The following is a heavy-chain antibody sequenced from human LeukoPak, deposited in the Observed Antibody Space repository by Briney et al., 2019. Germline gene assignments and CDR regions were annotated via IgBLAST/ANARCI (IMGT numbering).Heavy chain of an antibody. J-gene: IGHJ6*02. V-gene: IGHV5-51*01. Sequence: GESLKISCKGSGYSFTSYRIGWVRQMPGKGLEWMGIIYPGDSDTRYSPSFQGQVTISADKSISTAYLQWSSLKASDTAMYYCARVVVPAAYYYYYYGMDVWGQGTTVTVSS. D-gene: IGHD2-2*01. CDR3: ARVVVPAAYYYYYYGMDV. CDR2: IYPGDSDT. CDR1: GYSFTSYR.